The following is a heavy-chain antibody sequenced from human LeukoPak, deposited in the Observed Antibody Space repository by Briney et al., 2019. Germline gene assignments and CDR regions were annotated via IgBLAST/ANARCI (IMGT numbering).Heavy chain of an antibody. CDR1: GGSISGGSDY. CDR3: ARDRLGFGRYFDALDI. CDR2: IHTSGRT. Sequence: PSQTLSLTCTVSGGSISGGSDYWSWIRQPAGKGLEWIGRIHTSGRTNYNPSLKSRVTISVDTSKNQFSLKLSSVTAADTAVYYCARDRLGFGRYFDALDIWGQGTMVTVSS. V-gene: IGHV4-61*02. D-gene: IGHD3-9*01. J-gene: IGHJ3*02.